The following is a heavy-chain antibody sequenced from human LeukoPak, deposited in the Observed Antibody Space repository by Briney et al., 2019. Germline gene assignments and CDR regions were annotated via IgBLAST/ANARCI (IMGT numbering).Heavy chain of an antibody. V-gene: IGHV4-4*09. CDR2: IYTSGST. D-gene: IGHD1-26*01. CDR1: GGSNSSYY. J-gene: IGHJ6*03. CDR3: ARHWELLEGDYYYYYMDV. Sequence: SETLSLTCTVSGGSNSSYYWSWIRQPPGKGLEWIGYIYTSGSTNYNPSLKSRVTISVDTSKNQFSLKLSSVTAADTAVYYCARHWELLEGDYYYYYMDVWGKGTTVTVSS.